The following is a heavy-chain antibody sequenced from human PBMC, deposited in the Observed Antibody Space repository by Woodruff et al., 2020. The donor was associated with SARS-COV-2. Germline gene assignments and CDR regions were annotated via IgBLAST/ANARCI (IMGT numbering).Heavy chain of an antibody. CDR3: ARDQAAAGTNWFDP. Sequence: VKGRFTISRDNAKNSLYLQMNSLRAEDTALYHCARDQAAAGTNWFDPWGQGTLVTVSS. J-gene: IGHJ5*02. D-gene: IGHD6-13*01. V-gene: IGHV3-20*01.